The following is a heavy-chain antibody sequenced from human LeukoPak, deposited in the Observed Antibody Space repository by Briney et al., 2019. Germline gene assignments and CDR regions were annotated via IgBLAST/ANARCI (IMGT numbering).Heavy chain of an antibody. J-gene: IGHJ6*03. D-gene: IGHD2-15*01. CDR1: GGSISSYY. CDR2: IYYSGST. CDR3: ARGVEGYCRGGSCYSYSYYMDV. V-gene: IGHV4-59*01. Sequence: PSETLSLTCTVSGGSISSYYWSWIRQPPGKGLEWIGYIYYSGSTNYNPSLKSRVTISVDTSKNQFSLKLSSVTAADTAVYYCARGVEGYCRGGSCYSYSYYMDVWGKGTTVTVSS.